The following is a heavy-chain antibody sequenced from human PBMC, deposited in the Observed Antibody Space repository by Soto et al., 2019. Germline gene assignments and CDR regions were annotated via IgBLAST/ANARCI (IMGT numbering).Heavy chain of an antibody. J-gene: IGHJ4*02. CDR3: VRDLDGSGSYYTDY. Sequence: AASLKVSCKASGYTFTSYYMHWVRQAPGQGLEWMGIINPSGGSTSYAQKFQGRVTMTRDTSTSTAYMELRSLRPDDTAVYYCVRDLDGSGSYYTDYWGQGTLVTVSS. CDR2: INPSGGST. D-gene: IGHD3-10*01. CDR1: GYTFTSYY. V-gene: IGHV1-46*01.